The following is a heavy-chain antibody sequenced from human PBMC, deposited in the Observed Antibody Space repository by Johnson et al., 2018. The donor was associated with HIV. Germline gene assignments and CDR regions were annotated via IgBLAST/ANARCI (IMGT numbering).Heavy chain of an antibody. CDR2: ISYDGNSK. D-gene: IGHD5-18*01. CDR3: ARLPSGYSRDAFDI. Sequence: QMLLVESGGGVVQPGRSLRLSCAASGFTFSSYAMHWVRQAPGKGLEWVAVISYDGNSKYFADSVKCRFTISSDNSKNSRYRQMNSLRPEDTAVYYCARLPSGYSRDAFDIWGQGTMVTVSS. J-gene: IGHJ3*02. CDR1: GFTFSSYA. V-gene: IGHV3-30*04.